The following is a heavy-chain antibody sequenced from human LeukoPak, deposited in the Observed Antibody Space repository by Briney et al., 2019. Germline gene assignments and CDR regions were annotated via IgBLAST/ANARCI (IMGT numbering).Heavy chain of an antibody. CDR2: INHSGST. J-gene: IGHJ5*02. V-gene: IGHV4-38-2*02. CDR3: ATGAYYYDSSGDNWFDP. D-gene: IGHD3-22*01. CDR1: GYSISSGYY. Sequence: SETLSLTCTVSGYSISSGYYWGWIRQPPGKGLEWIGSINHSGSTNYNPSLKSRVTISVDTSKNQFSLKLSSVTAADTAVYYCATGAYYYDSSGDNWFDPWGQGTLVTVSS.